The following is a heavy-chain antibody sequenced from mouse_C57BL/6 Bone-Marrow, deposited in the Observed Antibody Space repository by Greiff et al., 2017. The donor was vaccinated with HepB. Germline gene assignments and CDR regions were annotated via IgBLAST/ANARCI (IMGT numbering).Heavy chain of an antibody. CDR3: ARGRLMGYGNYVDY. CDR2: INPSSGYT. V-gene: IGHV1-4*01. Sequence: QVHVKQSGAELARPGASVKMSCKASGYTFTSYTMHWVKQRPGQGLEWIGYINPSSGYTKYNQKFKDKATLTADKSSSTAYMQLSSLTSEDSAVYYSARGRLMGYGNYVDYWGQGTTLTVSS. CDR1: GYTFTSYT. D-gene: IGHD2-1*01. J-gene: IGHJ2*01.